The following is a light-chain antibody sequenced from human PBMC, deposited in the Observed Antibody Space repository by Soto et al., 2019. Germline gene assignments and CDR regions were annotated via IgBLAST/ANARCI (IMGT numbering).Light chain of an antibody. Sequence: EIVLTQSPATLSLSPGERATLSCRASQSVSSYLAWYQQKPGQAPRLLIYGASTRATGIPARFSGSGFETEFTLTISSLQSEDFAVYYCQQYNNWPPITFGQGTRLEI. CDR2: GAS. CDR1: QSVSSY. V-gene: IGKV3-15*01. CDR3: QQYNNWPPIT. J-gene: IGKJ5*01.